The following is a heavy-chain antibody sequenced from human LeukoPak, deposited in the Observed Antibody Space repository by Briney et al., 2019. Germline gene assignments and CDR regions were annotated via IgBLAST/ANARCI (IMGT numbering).Heavy chain of an antibody. J-gene: IGHJ6*02. D-gene: IGHD3-10*01. Sequence: SETLSLTCTVSGGSISSSSYYWGWIRQPPGKGLEWIGSIYYSGSTYYNPSLKSQVTISLDTSKNQFSLKLSSVTAADTAVYYCARGEEAGIYYGMDVWGQGTTVTVSS. V-gene: IGHV4-39*07. CDR1: GGSISSSSYY. CDR3: ARGEEAGIYYGMDV. CDR2: IYYSGST.